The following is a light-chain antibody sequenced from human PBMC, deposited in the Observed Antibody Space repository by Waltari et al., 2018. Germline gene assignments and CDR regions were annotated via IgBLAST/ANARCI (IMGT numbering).Light chain of an antibody. CDR1: QSVGRA. Sequence: EIVLTQSPGTLSLSLGERDTLSCRASQSVGRALTWNPQKPGQAPRLLIYGASSRAPGIPDRVSGSGSGTDFSLTISRLEPDDFAVYFCQHYLRLPVTFGQGTTVEI. J-gene: IGKJ1*01. V-gene: IGKV3-20*01. CDR2: GAS. CDR3: QHYLRLPVT.